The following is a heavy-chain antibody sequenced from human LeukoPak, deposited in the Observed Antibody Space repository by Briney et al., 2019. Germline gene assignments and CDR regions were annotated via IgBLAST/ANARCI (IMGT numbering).Heavy chain of an antibody. D-gene: IGHD1-26*01. J-gene: IGHJ4*02. Sequence: GGSLRLSCAASGFDFSNFEMNWVRQAQGKGLEWIAYISRSGTPIYYADSVKGRFTISRDNAKSSLYLQMNFLRTEDTAVYYCAKDWTDRNTLVGALPFDYWGQGTLVSVSS. CDR3: AKDWTDRNTLVGALPFDY. CDR1: GFDFSNFE. V-gene: IGHV3-48*03. CDR2: ISRSGTPI.